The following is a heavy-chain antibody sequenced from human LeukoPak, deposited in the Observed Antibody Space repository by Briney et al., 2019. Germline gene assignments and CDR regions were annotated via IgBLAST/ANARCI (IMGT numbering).Heavy chain of an antibody. J-gene: IGHJ4*02. CDR1: GFTFTNYW. CDR2: IKHDGSEK. CDR3: VRALGSASADY. Sequence: GGSLRLSCAASGFTFTNYWMSWVRQAPGKGLEWVANIKHDGSEKYYVDSVEGRFTISRDNAENSLSLQMNSLRGEDTAVYYCVRALGSASADYWGQGTLVTVSS. D-gene: IGHD6-6*01. V-gene: IGHV3-7*01.